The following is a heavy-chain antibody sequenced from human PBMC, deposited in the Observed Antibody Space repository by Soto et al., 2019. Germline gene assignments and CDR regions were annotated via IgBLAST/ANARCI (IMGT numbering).Heavy chain of an antibody. D-gene: IGHD3-22*01. CDR1: GFTFSDYY. J-gene: IGHJ4*02. Sequence: PGGSLRLSCAASGFTFSDYYMSWIRQAPGKGLEWASYISSSSSYTNYADSVKGRFTISRDNAKNSLYLQMNSLRAEDTAVYYCAREIYYDSSGYYPDWGQGTLVTVSS. CDR2: ISSSSSYT. V-gene: IGHV3-11*06. CDR3: AREIYYDSSGYYPD.